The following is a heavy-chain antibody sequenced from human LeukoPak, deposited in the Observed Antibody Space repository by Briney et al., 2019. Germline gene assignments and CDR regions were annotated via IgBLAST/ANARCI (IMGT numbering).Heavy chain of an antibody. CDR1: EFTFSSYE. CDR3: ARKGEWDMVRGALDY. Sequence: GGCLRLSCAASEFTFSSYEMKWVRQAPGKGLELVSYISNSGTTTYYADSVKGRFTISRDYAKSSLYLQMNGLRAEDTAVYYCARKGEWDMVRGALDYWGQGTLVTVSS. V-gene: IGHV3-48*03. D-gene: IGHD3-10*01. CDR2: ISNSGTTT. J-gene: IGHJ4*02.